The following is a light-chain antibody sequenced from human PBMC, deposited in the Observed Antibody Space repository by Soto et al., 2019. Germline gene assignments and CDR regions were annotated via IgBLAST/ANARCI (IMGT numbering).Light chain of an antibody. J-gene: IGKJ4*01. CDR1: QDIAIY. V-gene: IGKV1-9*01. CDR3: QQLRMYPST. CDR2: AAS. Sequence: IHLTDAPSSLSASVVYRVTITFLASQDIAIYLAWYQQKPGEAPKLLIYAASTLYGGVPSRFSGSGSGTDFALTITSLQAEDFATYYCQQLRMYPSTFGGGTKVDIK.